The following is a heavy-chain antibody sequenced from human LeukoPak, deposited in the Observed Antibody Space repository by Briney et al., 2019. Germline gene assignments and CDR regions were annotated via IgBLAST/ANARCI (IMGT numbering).Heavy chain of an antibody. Sequence: GGSLRLSCAASGMTFSNHWMHWVRQAPGKGLVWVSLIKTDGRTTLYADSVKGRFTIPRDNGKSTLYLQMNSLRAEDTAIYYCTTGPSYGYEWWGQGTVVTVSS. J-gene: IGHJ4*02. CDR2: IKTDGRTT. CDR3: TTGPSYGYEW. V-gene: IGHV3-74*01. CDR1: GMTFSNHW. D-gene: IGHD3-16*01.